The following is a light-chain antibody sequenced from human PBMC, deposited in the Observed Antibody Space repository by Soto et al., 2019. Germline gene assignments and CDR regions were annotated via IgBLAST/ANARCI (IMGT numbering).Light chain of an antibody. Sequence: IHMTQSPGARAALAGDTVMITCRASQGISSYLAWYQQKSGKAPKLLIYAASTLQRGVPARFRGSGSGTDFTLTISSLQPEDFATYYCQQLYSYPRTFGGGTKVDI. CDR3: QQLYSYPRT. J-gene: IGKJ4*01. CDR2: AAS. V-gene: IGKV1-9*01. CDR1: QGISSY.